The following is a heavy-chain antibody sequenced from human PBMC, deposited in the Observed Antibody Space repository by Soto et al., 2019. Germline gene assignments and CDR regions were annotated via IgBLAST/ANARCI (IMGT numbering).Heavy chain of an antibody. J-gene: IGHJ6*02. CDR2: ISSSSTI. Sequence: GGPLRLSCAASGFTFSSYSMNWVRQAPGKGLEWVSYISSSSTIYYADSVKGRFTISRDNAKNSLYLQMNSLRDEDTAVYYCTRDTFNMMRGVMRGTYYGMDVWGQGTTVTVSS. D-gene: IGHD3-10*01. CDR1: GFTFSSYS. CDR3: TRDTFNMMRGVMRGTYYGMDV. V-gene: IGHV3-48*02.